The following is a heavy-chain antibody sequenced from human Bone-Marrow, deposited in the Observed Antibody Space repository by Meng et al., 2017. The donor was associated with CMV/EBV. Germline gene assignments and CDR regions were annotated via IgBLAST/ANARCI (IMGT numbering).Heavy chain of an antibody. Sequence: GESLKISCKGSGYSFTSYWIGWVRQMPGKGLEWMGIIYPGDSDTRYSPCFQGQVTISPDKSTSTAYLLWSSLKASDTAMYYCARRRIAADGSYDAFDIWREARMATFSS. D-gene: IGHD6-13*01. CDR2: IYPGDSDT. CDR3: ARRRIAADGSYDAFDI. J-gene: IGHJ3*02. V-gene: IGHV5-51*01. CDR1: GYSFTSYW.